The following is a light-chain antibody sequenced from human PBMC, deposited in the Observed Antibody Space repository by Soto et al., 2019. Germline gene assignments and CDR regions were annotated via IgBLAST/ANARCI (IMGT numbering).Light chain of an antibody. J-gene: IGLJ1*01. CDR3: SSYTRSSTYV. CDR1: SSDVGGYNY. Sequence: QSALTQPASVSGSPRQSITISCTGTSSDVGGYNYVSWYQQHPGKAPKLMIYDVSNRPSGVSNRFSGSKSGNTASLTISGLQAEDEADYYCSSYTRSSTYVFGPGTKVTVL. V-gene: IGLV2-14*01. CDR2: DVS.